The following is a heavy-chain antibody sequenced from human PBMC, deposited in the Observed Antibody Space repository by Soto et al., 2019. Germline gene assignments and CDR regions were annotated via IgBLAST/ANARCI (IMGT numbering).Heavy chain of an antibody. J-gene: IGHJ5*02. CDR2: LSGSGGST. D-gene: IGHD2-21*01. CDR3: ARPYPNMDWFDP. CDR1: GFPFSNYA. V-gene: IGHV3-23*01. Sequence: PGGSLRLSCAASGFPFSNYAMTWVRQAPGKGLEWVSALSGSGGSTYYADSVKGRFTISRDNAKNTLYLQMNSLRAEDTAVYYCARPYPNMDWFDPWGQGTLVTAPQ.